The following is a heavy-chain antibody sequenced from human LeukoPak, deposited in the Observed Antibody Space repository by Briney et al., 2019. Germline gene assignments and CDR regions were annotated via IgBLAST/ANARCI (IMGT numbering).Heavy chain of an antibody. V-gene: IGHV1-69*13. CDR3: AREPDGFSNLGDGYY. CDR1: GGTFSSYA. J-gene: IGHJ4*02. D-gene: IGHD4-11*01. Sequence: ASVKVSCKASGGTFSSYAISWVRQAPGQGLEWMGGIIPIFGTANYAQKFQGRVTITADESTSTAYMELSSLRSEDTAVYYCAREPDGFSNLGDGYYWGQGTLVTVSS. CDR2: IIPIFGTA.